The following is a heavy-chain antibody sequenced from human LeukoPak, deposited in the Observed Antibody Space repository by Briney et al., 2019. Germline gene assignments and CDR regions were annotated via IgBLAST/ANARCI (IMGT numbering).Heavy chain of an antibody. J-gene: IGHJ5*02. Sequence: PGGSLRLSCAASGFTFSDYYMSWIRQAPGKGLEWVSYISSSGSTIYYADSVKGRSTISRDNAKNSLYLQMNSLRAEDTAVYYCARAILTGLDYFDPWGQGTLVTVSS. CDR1: GFTFSDYY. V-gene: IGHV3-11*01. D-gene: IGHD3-9*01. CDR2: ISSSGSTI. CDR3: ARAILTGLDYFDP.